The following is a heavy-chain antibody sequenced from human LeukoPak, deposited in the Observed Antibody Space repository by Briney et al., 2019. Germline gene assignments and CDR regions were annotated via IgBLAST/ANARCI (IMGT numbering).Heavy chain of an antibody. CDR2: IYYTGST. D-gene: IGHD3-16*01. J-gene: IGHJ4*02. Sequence: PSETLSLTCTVSGGSISSSTYYWGWLRQPPGKGLEWIGNIYYTGSTYYNPSLKSRVTISVDTSKNQFSLKLSSVTAADTAVYYCARWITPFDFWGQGALVTVSS. V-gene: IGHV4-39*01. CDR1: GGSISSSTYY. CDR3: ARWITPFDF.